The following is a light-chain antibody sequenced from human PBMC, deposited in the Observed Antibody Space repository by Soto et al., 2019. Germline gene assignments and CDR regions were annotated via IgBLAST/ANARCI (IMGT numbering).Light chain of an antibody. CDR1: QSISSW. Sequence: DIQMTQSPSTLSASLVDIATITCRASQSISSWLAWYQQKPGKAPKLLIYGASSLERGVPSRFSGSGSGTEFTLTISSLQVDDFATYYCQQYNSYPWTFGQGTKVDIK. CDR3: QQYNSYPWT. CDR2: GAS. J-gene: IGKJ1*01. V-gene: IGKV1-5*01.